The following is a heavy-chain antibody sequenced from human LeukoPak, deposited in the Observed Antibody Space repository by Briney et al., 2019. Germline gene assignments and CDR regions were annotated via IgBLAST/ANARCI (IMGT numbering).Heavy chain of an antibody. J-gene: IGHJ4*02. Sequence: SETLSLTCAVYGGSFGGYYWSWIRQPPGKGLEWIGEINHSGSTNYNPSLKSRVTISVDTSKNQFSLKLSSVTAADTAVCYCARVAWVVVPAAIGGFDYWGQGTLVTVSS. D-gene: IGHD2-2*01. CDR1: GGSFGGYY. CDR3: ARVAWVVVPAAIGGFDY. CDR2: INHSGST. V-gene: IGHV4-34*01.